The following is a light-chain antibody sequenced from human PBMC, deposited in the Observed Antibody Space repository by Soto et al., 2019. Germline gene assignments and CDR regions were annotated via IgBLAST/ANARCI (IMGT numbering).Light chain of an antibody. J-gene: IGKJ1*01. CDR1: QSISNW. CDR3: QQYNSYPWT. CDR2: DVS. Sequence: DIQMTQSPSTLSASVGERVTITCRASQSISNWLAWYQQKPGKAPKLLIYDVSRLESGVPSRFSGSGSGTEFTLTISSLQPDDFATYYCQQYNSYPWTFGQGTKVDIK. V-gene: IGKV1-5*01.